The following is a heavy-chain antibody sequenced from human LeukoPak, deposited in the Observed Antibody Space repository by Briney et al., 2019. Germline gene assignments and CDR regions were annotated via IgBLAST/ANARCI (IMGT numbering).Heavy chain of an antibody. CDR2: INIDGGTT. Sequence: PGGSLRLSCAASGFTFSNYWLHWVRQAPGKGLVWVSRINIDGGTTTYADSVKGRFTISRDNAQNTLCMQMNSLRAEDTALYYCARETAVSGGIFFDYWGQGTLVTVSS. CDR3: ARETAVSGGIFFDY. D-gene: IGHD3-9*01. J-gene: IGHJ4*02. V-gene: IGHV3-74*01. CDR1: GFTFSNYW.